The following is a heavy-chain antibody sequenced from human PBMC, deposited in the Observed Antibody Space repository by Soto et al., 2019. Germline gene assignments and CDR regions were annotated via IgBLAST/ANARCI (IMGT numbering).Heavy chain of an antibody. CDR2: IQSGGTT. J-gene: IGHJ6*04. V-gene: IGHV3-66*01. D-gene: IGHD2-15*01. CDR1: GFTVSSKY. Sequence: GGSLILFCAASGFTVSSKYMTWVRQAPGKGLEWVSLIQSGGTTYYADSVKGRFTISRDTSENTLHLQMDSLRVEDTAVYYCARDDVLCDGGRCYGIPLDGWGKGTTVTVST. CDR3: ARDDVLCDGGRCYGIPLDG.